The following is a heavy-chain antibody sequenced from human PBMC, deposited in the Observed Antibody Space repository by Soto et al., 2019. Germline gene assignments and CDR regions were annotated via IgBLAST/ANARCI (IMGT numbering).Heavy chain of an antibody. V-gene: IGHV3-48*02. CDR1: GFPFSIYS. CDR2: ITSDTNTI. CDR3: ARSVEGHFDY. Sequence: EVQLVESGGGLVQPGGSLRLTCAASGFPFSIYSMNWVRQAPGKGLEWSSYITSDTNTIKYADSVKGRFTISRDNAKNLVYLQMNSLRDEETGVYFCARSVEGHFDYWGQGTVVTVSS. D-gene: IGHD6-19*01. J-gene: IGHJ4*02.